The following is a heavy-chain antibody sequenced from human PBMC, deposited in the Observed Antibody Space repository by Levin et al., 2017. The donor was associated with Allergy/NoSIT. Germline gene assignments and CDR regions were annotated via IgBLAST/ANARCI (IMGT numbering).Heavy chain of an antibody. D-gene: IGHD3-22*01. Sequence: GGSLRLSCAASGFTFSSYAMSWVRQAPGKGLEWVSAISGSGGSTYYADSVKGRFTISRDNSKNTLYLQMNSLRAEDTAVYYCAKNPPRKYYDSSGHHYWGQGTLVTVSS. J-gene: IGHJ4*02. V-gene: IGHV3-23*01. CDR1: GFTFSSYA. CDR2: ISGSGGST. CDR3: AKNPPRKYYDSSGHHY.